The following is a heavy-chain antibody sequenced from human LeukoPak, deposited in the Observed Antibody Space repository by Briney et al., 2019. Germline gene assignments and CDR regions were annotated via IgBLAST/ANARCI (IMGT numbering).Heavy chain of an antibody. V-gene: IGHV3-21*01. CDR1: GFTFSSYS. CDR3: AKGGDYDYGYAFDI. J-gene: IGHJ3*02. Sequence: GGSLRLSCAASGFTFSSYSMNWVRQAPGKGLEWVSSISSSSSYIYYADSVKGRFTISRDNAKNSLYLQMNSLRAEDTAVYYCAKGGDYDYGYAFDIWGQGTMVTVSS. CDR2: ISSSSSYI. D-gene: IGHD3-16*01.